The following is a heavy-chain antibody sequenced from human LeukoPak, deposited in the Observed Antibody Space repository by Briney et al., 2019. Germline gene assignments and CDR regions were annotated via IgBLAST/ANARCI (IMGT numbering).Heavy chain of an antibody. V-gene: IGHV3-33*01. D-gene: IGHD2-21*01. Sequence: PGRSLRLSCAASGFTFSSYGMHRVRQAPGKGLEWVAVIWYDGSNKYYADSVKGRFTISRDNSKNTLYLQMNSLRAEDTAVYYCARDRIPPRYYFDYWGQGTLVTVSS. CDR1: GFTFSSYG. J-gene: IGHJ4*02. CDR2: IWYDGSNK. CDR3: ARDRIPPRYYFDY.